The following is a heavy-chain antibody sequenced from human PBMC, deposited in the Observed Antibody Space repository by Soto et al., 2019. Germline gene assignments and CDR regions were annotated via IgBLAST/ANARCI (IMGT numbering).Heavy chain of an antibody. CDR3: AREAGCSSSLHYYYYYMDV. CDR2: IYYSGST. D-gene: IGHD6-6*01. V-gene: IGHV4-59*01. CDR1: GGSISSYY. Sequence: SETLSLTCTVSGGSISSYYWSWIRQPPGKGLEWIGYIYYSGSTNYNPSLKSRVTISVDTSKNQFSLKLSSVTAADTAVYYCAREAGCSSSLHYYYYYMDVWGKGTTVTVSS. J-gene: IGHJ6*03.